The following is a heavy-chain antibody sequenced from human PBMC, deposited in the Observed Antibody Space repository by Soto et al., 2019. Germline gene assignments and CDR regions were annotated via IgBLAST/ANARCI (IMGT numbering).Heavy chain of an antibody. Sequence: PSETLSLTCTVSGGSISRNDYCWSWIRQPPDRGLEWIGHIYDGGTTYSNPSLKSRITISVDTSKTQFSLKLNSVTAADTAVYYCARKNYFDYWGQGSLVTVSS. CDR3: ARKNYFDY. J-gene: IGHJ4*02. V-gene: IGHV4-30-4*01. CDR2: IYDGGTT. CDR1: GGSISRNDYC.